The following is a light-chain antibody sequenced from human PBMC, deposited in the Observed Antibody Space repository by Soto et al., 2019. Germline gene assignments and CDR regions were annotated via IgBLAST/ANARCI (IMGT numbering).Light chain of an antibody. Sequence: EIVLTQSPGTLSLSPGERATLSCRASQSFSSSYLAWYQQKPGQAPRLLMYGTSGRATGIPHRFSGSASDTDFTLTISRLEPEDFAVYYCQQFVMSPFTFGQGTRLEIK. CDR2: GTS. CDR3: QQFVMSPFT. CDR1: QSFSSSY. J-gene: IGKJ5*01. V-gene: IGKV3-20*01.